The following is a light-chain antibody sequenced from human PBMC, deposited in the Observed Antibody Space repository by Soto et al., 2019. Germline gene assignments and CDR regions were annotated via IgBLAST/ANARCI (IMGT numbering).Light chain of an antibody. CDR3: SSYTRSGTVV. V-gene: IGLV2-14*01. J-gene: IGLJ2*01. CDR2: DVS. Sequence: QSVLTQPASVSGSPGQSITISCTGSSNDVGGDNYVSWYQQHPGKAPKLMIYDVSNRPSGVSNHFSGSKSGNTASLTISGFQAEDEADYYCSSYTRSGTVVFGGGTKVTVL. CDR1: SNDVGGDNY.